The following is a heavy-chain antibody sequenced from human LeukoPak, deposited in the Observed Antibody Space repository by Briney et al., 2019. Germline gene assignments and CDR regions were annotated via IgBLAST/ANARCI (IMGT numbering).Heavy chain of an antibody. CDR3: AKGPRTVRFGDRHKGMFDY. J-gene: IGHJ4*02. CDR2: ISGSGDKS. D-gene: IGHD3-10*01. Sequence: GGSLRLSCAASGFTFGSYGMNWVRQAPGKGLEWVSVISGSGDKSYYTDSVKGRFTVSRDNSKNTVYLQMNSLRAEDTAVYYCAKGPRTVRFGDRHKGMFDYWGQGTLVTVSS. V-gene: IGHV3-23*01. CDR1: GFTFGSYG.